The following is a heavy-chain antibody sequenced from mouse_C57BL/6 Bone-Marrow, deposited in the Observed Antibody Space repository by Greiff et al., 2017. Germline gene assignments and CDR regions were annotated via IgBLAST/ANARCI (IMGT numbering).Heavy chain of an antibody. CDR3: ASEGFYYSYYYAMDY. Sequence: QVHVKQPGAELVKPGASVKLSCKASGYTFTSYWMHWVKQRPGQGLEWIGMIHPNSGSPNYNEKFKSKATLTVDKSSRTAYMQLSSLTSEDSAVYYCASEGFYYSYYYAMDYWGQGTSVTVSS. J-gene: IGHJ4*01. D-gene: IGHD2-1*01. CDR1: GYTFTSYW. CDR2: IHPNSGSP. V-gene: IGHV1-64*01.